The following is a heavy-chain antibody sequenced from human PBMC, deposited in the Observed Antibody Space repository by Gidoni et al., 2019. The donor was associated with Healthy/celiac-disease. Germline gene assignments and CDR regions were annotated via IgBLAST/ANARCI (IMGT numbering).Heavy chain of an antibody. CDR1: GCTFTSSA. CDR2: IVVGSGNT. Sequence: QMQLVQSGPEVKKPGTSVKVSCKASGCTFTSSAVQWVRQARGQRLEWIGWIVVGSGNTNYAQKFQERVTITRDMSTSTAYMELSSLRSEDTAVYYCAADWGIAVAGQYYYYYGMDVWGQGTTVTVSS. CDR3: AADWGIAVAGQYYYYYGMDV. J-gene: IGHJ6*02. D-gene: IGHD6-19*01. V-gene: IGHV1-58*01.